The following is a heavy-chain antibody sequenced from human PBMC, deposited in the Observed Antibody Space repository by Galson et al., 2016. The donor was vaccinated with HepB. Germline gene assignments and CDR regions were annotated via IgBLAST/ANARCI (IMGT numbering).Heavy chain of an antibody. CDR3: VRAVRGVDDAFDI. CDR2: ISSNSSHT. J-gene: IGHJ3*02. V-gene: IGHV3-11*06. D-gene: IGHD2-8*01. CDR1: GYIFADYS. Sequence: SLRLSCADSGYIFADYSLTWIRQAPGKGLEWVSYISSNSSHTNYADSVKGRFTVSRDNSKNSLFLQMNSLRAEDTAVYFCVRAVRGVDDAFDIWGQGTMVTVSS.